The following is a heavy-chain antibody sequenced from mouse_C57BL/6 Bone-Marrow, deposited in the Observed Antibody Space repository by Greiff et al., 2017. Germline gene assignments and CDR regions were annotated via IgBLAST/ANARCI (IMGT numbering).Heavy chain of an antibody. D-gene: IGHD2-1*01. CDR2: INPYNGGT. Sequence: VQLQQSGPVLVKPGASVKMSCKASGYTFTDYYMNWVKQSHGKSLEWIGVINPYNGGTSYNQKFKGKATLTVDKSSSTAYMELNSLTSEDSAVYYCARDGNFPSYWGQGTLVTVSA. J-gene: IGHJ3*01. V-gene: IGHV1-19*01. CDR3: ARDGNFPSY. CDR1: GYTFTDYY.